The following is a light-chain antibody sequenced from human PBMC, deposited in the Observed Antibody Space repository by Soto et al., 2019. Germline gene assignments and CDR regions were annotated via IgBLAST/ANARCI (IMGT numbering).Light chain of an antibody. CDR1: QSISGW. Sequence: DIQMTQSPSTLSASVGDRVTITCRASQSISGWLAWYQQRPGKAPKLLLHAASTLENGVPSRFSGSGSGTEFTLTISSLQPDDFATYYCQQSNGFWTFAQGTKVEI. V-gene: IGKV1-5*01. CDR2: AAS. CDR3: QQSNGFWT. J-gene: IGKJ1*01.